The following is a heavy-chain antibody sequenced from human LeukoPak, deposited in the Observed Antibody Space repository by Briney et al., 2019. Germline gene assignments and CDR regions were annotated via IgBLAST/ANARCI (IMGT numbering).Heavy chain of an antibody. V-gene: IGHV3-66*01. CDR3: AKDQSPGPPPAFDI. Sequence: PGGSLRLSCAASGLTVGSNYMSWVRQAPGKGLEWVSIIYSGGITHYADSVKGRFTISRDNSKNTLFLQMNSLRAEDTAVYYCAKDQSPGPPPAFDIWGQGTMVTVSS. CDR1: GLTVGSNY. CDR2: IYSGGIT. J-gene: IGHJ3*02.